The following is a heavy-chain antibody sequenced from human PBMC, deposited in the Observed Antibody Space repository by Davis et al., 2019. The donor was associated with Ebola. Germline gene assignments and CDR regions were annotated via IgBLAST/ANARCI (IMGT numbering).Heavy chain of an antibody. Sequence: GESLKISCKASGYTFTSYYMHWVRQAPGQGLEWMGIINPSGGSTSYAQKFQGRVTMSRDTSTSTVYMELSSLRSEDTAVYYCARDQKGGDFITVAGSFDYWGQGTLVTVSS. CDR1: GYTFTSYY. J-gene: IGHJ4*02. D-gene: IGHD6-19*01. CDR3: ARDQKGGDFITVAGSFDY. V-gene: IGHV1-46*01. CDR2: INPSGGST.